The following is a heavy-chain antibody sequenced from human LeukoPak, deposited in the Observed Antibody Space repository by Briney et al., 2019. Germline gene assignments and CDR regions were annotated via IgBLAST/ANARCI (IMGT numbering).Heavy chain of an antibody. CDR2: INTDGSST. V-gene: IGHV3-74*01. D-gene: IGHD7-27*01. J-gene: IGHJ3*01. CDR3: ARAGELGRAFDV. Sequence: PGGSLRLSCAVSGFTFSTYWMHWVRQVAGKGLVWVSRINTDGSSTSYADSVKGRFTISRDNAKNSLYLQMNSLRAEDTAVYYCARAGELGRAFDVWGQGTMVTVSS. CDR1: GFTFSTYW.